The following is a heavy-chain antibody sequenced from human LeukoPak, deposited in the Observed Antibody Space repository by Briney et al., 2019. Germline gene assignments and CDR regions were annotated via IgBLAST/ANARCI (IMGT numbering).Heavy chain of an antibody. D-gene: IGHD3-10*01. J-gene: IGHJ4*02. CDR3: AKPMVRGAPVDY. V-gene: IGHV3-23*01. CDR2: ISGSGGST. CDR1: GFTFSDRY. Sequence: GGSLRLSCAASGFTFSDRYMDWVRQAPGKGLEWVSAISGSGGSTYYADSVKGRFTISRDNSKNTLYLQMNSLRAEDTAVYYCAKPMVRGAPVDYWGQGTLVTVSS.